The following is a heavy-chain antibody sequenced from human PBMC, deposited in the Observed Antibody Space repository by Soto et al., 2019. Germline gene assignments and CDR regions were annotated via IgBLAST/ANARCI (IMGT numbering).Heavy chain of an antibody. V-gene: IGHV5-51*01. J-gene: IGHJ6*02. D-gene: IGHD4-17*01. Sequence: EVQLVQSGAEVKKPGESLKISCKGSGYIFTMYRIGWVRQMPGKGLEWMGIIYSGDSETRYSPSFQGQVTISVDKSISTTYLQWGSLKASDTATYYCVRHGSVEYGDYTYVYGMDVWGQGTTVTVSS. CDR2: IYSGDSET. CDR3: VRHGSVEYGDYTYVYGMDV. CDR1: GYIFTMYR.